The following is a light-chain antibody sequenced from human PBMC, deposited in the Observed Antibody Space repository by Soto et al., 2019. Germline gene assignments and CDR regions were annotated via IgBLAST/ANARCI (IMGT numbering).Light chain of an antibody. V-gene: IGLV2-8*01. Sequence: QSALTQPPSASGSPGQSVTISCTGTSSDVGGYGYVSWYQHHPGKAPKLIIYEVNKRPSGVPDRFSGSKSGNTASLTVSGLQAEDEADFYCSSYAGTNNLVFGGGTKLTVL. J-gene: IGLJ2*01. CDR2: EVN. CDR1: SSDVGGYGY. CDR3: SSYAGTNNLV.